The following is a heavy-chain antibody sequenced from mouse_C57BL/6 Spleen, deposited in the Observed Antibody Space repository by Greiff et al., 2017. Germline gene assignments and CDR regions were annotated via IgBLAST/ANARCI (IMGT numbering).Heavy chain of an antibody. Sequence: EVQLQQSGAELVRPGASVKLSCTASGFNIKDDYMHWVKQRPEQGLEWIGWFVPEHGDTEYASKFQGKATITADTSSNTAYLQLSSLTSEDTAVYYCTTRVYYDYETGYARDYGGQGTSVTVSS. J-gene: IGHJ4*01. CDR3: TTRVYYDYETGYARDY. V-gene: IGHV14-4*01. D-gene: IGHD2-4*01. CDR1: GFNIKDDY. CDR2: FVPEHGDT.